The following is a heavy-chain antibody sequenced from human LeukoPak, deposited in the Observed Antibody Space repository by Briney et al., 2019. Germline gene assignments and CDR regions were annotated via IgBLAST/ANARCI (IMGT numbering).Heavy chain of an antibody. V-gene: IGHV3-30*02. CDR3: AEDGTYYYDSSGYYLDY. CDR2: IRYDGSKE. D-gene: IGHD3-22*01. Sequence: GGSLRLSCAASGFTFSSYGMHWVRQAPGKGLEWVAFIRYDGSKEYYADSVRGRFTISRDNSKNTLYLQMNSLRAEDTAVYYCAEDGTYYYDSSGYYLDYWGQGTLVTVSS. CDR1: GFTFSSYG. J-gene: IGHJ4*02.